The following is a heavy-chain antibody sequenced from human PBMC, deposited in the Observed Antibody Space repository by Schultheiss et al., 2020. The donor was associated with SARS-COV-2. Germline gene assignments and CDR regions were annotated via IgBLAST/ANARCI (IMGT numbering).Heavy chain of an antibody. CDR1: GGSFSGYY. CDR3: ARAREAAAGPVPFDY. CDR2: IYYSGST. V-gene: IGHV4-59*01. J-gene: IGHJ4*02. D-gene: IGHD6-13*01. Sequence: SQTLSLTCAVYGGSFSGYYWSWIRQPPGKGLEWIGYIYYSGSTNYNPSLKSRVTISVDTSKNQFSLKLSSVTAADTAVYYCARAREAAAGPVPFDYWGQGTLVTVSS.